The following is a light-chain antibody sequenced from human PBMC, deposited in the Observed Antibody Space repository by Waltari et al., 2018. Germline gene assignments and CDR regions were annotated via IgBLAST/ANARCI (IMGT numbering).Light chain of an antibody. CDR3: CSYAGGNTYV. J-gene: IGLJ1*01. CDR1: SSNVGGYNY. CDR2: NVS. V-gene: IGLV2-11*01. Sequence: QSALTQPRSVSGSPGQSVTISCTGTSSNVGGYNYVFWYQHRPGKAPKLMIYNVSNRPSVVPDRFSGSKSANTAALTISGRQAEDDADYYCCSYAGGNTYVFGTGTKVTVL.